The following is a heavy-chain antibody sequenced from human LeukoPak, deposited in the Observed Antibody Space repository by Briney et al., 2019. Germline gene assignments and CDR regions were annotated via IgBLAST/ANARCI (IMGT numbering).Heavy chain of an antibody. Sequence: SETLSLTCTVSGGSISNYYWSWIRQPPGKGLEWIGYIYYSGCTNYNPSLKSRVTISVDTSKNQFSLKLSSVTAADTAVYYCAREHSNYPYYFDYWGQGTLVTVSS. CDR2: IYYSGCT. D-gene: IGHD4-11*01. J-gene: IGHJ4*02. CDR3: AREHSNYPYYFDY. V-gene: IGHV4-59*01. CDR1: GGSISNYY.